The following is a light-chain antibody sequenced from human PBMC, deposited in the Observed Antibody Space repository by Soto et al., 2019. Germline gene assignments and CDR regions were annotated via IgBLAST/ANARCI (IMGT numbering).Light chain of an antibody. Sequence: DIQMTQSPSSLSASVGDRVTITCRASQSISSYLNWYQQKPGKAPKLLIYAASSLQSGVPSRFSGSGSGTDFTLTISSLQPDDFATYYCQQYNSYSFGQVSNVDIK. V-gene: IGKV1-39*01. J-gene: IGKJ1*01. CDR2: AAS. CDR1: QSISSY. CDR3: QQYNSYS.